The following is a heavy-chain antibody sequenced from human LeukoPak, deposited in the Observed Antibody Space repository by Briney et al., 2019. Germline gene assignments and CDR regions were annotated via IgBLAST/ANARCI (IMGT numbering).Heavy chain of an antibody. Sequence: ASVKVSCKASGYTFTGYYMHWVRQAPGQGLEWMGWINPNSGGTNYAQKFQGRVTMTRDTSISTAYMELSRLRSDDTAVYYCARTSGSYYFDYYGMDVWGQGTTVTVSS. D-gene: IGHD3-10*01. V-gene: IGHV1-2*02. J-gene: IGHJ6*02. CDR1: GYTFTGYY. CDR2: INPNSGGT. CDR3: ARTSGSYYFDYYGMDV.